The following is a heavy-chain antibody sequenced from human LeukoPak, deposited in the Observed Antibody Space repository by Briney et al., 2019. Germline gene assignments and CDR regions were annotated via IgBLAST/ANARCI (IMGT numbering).Heavy chain of an antibody. D-gene: IGHD3-3*01. Sequence: PSETLSLTCTVSGGSTSSYYWSWIRQPPGKGLEWIGYIYYSGSTNYNPSLKSRVTISVDTSKNQFSLKLSSVTAADTAVYYCARGGGTIFGVVIIPVDWFDPWGQGTLVTVSS. V-gene: IGHV4-59*01. CDR1: GGSTSSYY. CDR3: ARGGGTIFGVVIIPVDWFDP. J-gene: IGHJ5*02. CDR2: IYYSGST.